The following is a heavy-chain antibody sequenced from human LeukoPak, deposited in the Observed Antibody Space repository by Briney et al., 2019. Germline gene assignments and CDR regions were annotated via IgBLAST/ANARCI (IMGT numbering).Heavy chain of an antibody. V-gene: IGHV1-3*01. D-gene: IGHD1-14*01. CDR2: INAGNGNT. CDR3: ASLAAGQGTTFDY. CDR1: GYTFTSYA. Sequence: ASVKVSCKASGYTFTSYAMHWVGQAPGQRLEWMGWINAGNGNTKYSQKFQGRVTITRDTSASTAYMELSSLRSEDTAVYYCASLAAGQGTTFDYWGQGTLVTVSS. J-gene: IGHJ4*02.